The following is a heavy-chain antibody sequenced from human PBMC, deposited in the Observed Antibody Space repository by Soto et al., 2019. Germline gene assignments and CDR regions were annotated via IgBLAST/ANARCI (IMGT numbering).Heavy chain of an antibody. V-gene: IGHV2-5*02. CDR2: IYWDDDK. CDR3: AHIDWDNYDKKALFDY. CDR1: GFSLSTSGVG. D-gene: IGHD3-9*01. Sequence: SGPTLVNPTQTLTLTCTFSGFSLSTSGVGVGWIRQPPGKALEWLALIYWDDDKRYSPSLKSRLTITKDTSKNQVVLTMTNMDPVDTATYYCAHIDWDNYDKKALFDYWGQGTLVTVSS. J-gene: IGHJ4*02.